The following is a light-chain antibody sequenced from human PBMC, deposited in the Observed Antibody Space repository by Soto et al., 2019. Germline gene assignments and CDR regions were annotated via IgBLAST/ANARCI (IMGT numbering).Light chain of an antibody. V-gene: IGLV1-44*01. J-gene: IGLJ2*01. CDR1: NSNIGSNT. CDR3: AAWDDSLNGVV. CDR2: NNN. Sequence: QSVLTQPPSASGTPGQRVTISCSGSNSNIGSNTVNWYQQLPGTAPKLLIYNNNQPPSGVPDRFSGSKSGTSASLAISGLQSEDEADYYCAAWDDSLNGVVFGGGTKLTVL.